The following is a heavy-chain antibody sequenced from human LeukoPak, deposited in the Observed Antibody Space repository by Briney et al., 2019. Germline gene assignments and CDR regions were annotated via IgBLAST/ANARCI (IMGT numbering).Heavy chain of an antibody. J-gene: IGHJ3*02. D-gene: IGHD4/OR15-4a*01. V-gene: IGHV4-59*01. CDR2: ISYSGST. CDR3: ARGNANDAFDI. Sequence: SQTLSLTCTVSGRSISSYYWSWIRQLPGRGLEWIAAISYSGSTNYNPSLKSRVTISVDPSKSQFSLKLSSVTAADTAVYYCARGNANDAFDIWGQGTMVSVSS. CDR1: GRSISSYY.